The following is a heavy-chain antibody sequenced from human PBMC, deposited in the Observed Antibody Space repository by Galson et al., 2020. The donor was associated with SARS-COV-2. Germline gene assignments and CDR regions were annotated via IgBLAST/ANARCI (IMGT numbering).Heavy chain of an antibody. CDR2: ISYDGSNK. Sequence: GESLKISCAASGFTFSSYGMHWVRQAPGKGLEWVAVISYDGSNKYYADSVKGRFTISRDNSKNTLYLQMNSLRAEDTAVYYCANARTRYCSGGSCYSLGLYWGQGTLVTVSS. D-gene: IGHD2-15*01. J-gene: IGHJ4*02. CDR3: ANARTRYCSGGSCYSLGLY. V-gene: IGHV3-30*18. CDR1: GFTFSSYG.